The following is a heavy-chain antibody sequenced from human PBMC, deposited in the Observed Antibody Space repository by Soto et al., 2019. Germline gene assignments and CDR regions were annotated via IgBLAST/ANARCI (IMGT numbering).Heavy chain of an antibody. CDR2: VHSSGVT. CDR1: GDSISSNYW. V-gene: IGHV4-4*02. CDR3: AGRQREPI. J-gene: IGHJ3*02. Sequence: QVQLQESGPGLVEPSGTLSLTCAVSGDSISSNYWCTWVRQPPGRGLEWVGEVHSSGVTNYNPSLESRLPISVDTSKNQFSLKLRSATAADTAVYYCAGRQREPIWGHGTMVTVSS. D-gene: IGHD1-1*01.